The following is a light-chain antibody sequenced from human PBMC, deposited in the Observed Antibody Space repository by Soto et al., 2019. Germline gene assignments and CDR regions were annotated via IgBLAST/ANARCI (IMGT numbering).Light chain of an antibody. Sequence: QSVLTQPPSVSAAPGQKVTISCAGSSSNIGNNYVSWYQQLPGTAPKLLIYDNTKRPSGIPDRFSGSKSGTSATLGITGLQTGDEADYYCGTWDNSVNAVVFSGGTQLTVL. J-gene: IGLJ2*01. V-gene: IGLV1-51*01. CDR2: DNT. CDR1: SSNIGNNY. CDR3: GTWDNSVNAVV.